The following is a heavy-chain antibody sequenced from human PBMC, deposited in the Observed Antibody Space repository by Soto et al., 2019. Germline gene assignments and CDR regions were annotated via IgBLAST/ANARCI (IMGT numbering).Heavy chain of an antibody. Sequence: GGSLGLSCAASGFTFSSHGIHWVRQAPGKGLEWVAVISYDGSNKYYADSVKGRFTISRDNSKNTVYLQMNNLRAEDTAVYYCAKDQQLVQGDYYYVMDVWGQGTTVTAP. V-gene: IGHV3-30*18. CDR2: ISYDGSNK. CDR1: GFTFSSHG. CDR3: AKDQQLVQGDYYYVMDV. D-gene: IGHD6-6*01. J-gene: IGHJ6*02.